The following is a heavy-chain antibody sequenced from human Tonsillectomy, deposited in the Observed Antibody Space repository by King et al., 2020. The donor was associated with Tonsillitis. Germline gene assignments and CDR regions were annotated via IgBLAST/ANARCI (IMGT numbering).Heavy chain of an antibody. J-gene: IGHJ1*01. CDR3: VKEKRGGSNPYFQH. CDR1: GFIFSNYG. D-gene: IGHD3-16*01. CDR2: LQYDGSNK. Sequence: VQLVESGGGVVQPGGSLRLSCAASGFIFSNYGMHWVRQAPGKGLEWVTFLQYDGSNKYYADSVKGRFTISRDTSNNTLYLQMRSLRPDDTAVYYCVKEKRGGSNPYFQHWGQGTLVTVAS. V-gene: IGHV3-30*02.